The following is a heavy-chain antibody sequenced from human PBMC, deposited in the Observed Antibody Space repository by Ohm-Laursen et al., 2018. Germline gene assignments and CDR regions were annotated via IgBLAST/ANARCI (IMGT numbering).Heavy chain of an antibody. CDR1: GFTVSSNY. CDR2: IYSGGST. V-gene: IGHV3-53*01. D-gene: IGHD6-19*01. J-gene: IGHJ4*02. CDR3: AKEKWLVSPDY. Sequence: SLRLSCTASGFTVSSNYMSWVRQAPGKGLEWVSVIYSGGSTYYADSVKGRFTISRDNSKNTLYLQMNSLRAEDTAVYYCAKEKWLVSPDYWGQGTLVTVSS.